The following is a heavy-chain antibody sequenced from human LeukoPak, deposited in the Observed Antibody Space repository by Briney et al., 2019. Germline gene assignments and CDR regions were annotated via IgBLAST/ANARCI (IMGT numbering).Heavy chain of an antibody. V-gene: IGHV3-43*02. CDR3: AKASGVGATMAHFDY. Sequence: HPGGSLRLSCEASGFIFDDYAMHWVRQAPGKGLEWVSLISGDGGSTYYADSVKGRFTISRDNSKNSLYLQMNSLRTEDTALYYCAKASGVGATMAHFDYWGQGTLVTVSS. CDR1: GFIFDDYA. J-gene: IGHJ4*02. CDR2: ISGDGGST. D-gene: IGHD1-26*01.